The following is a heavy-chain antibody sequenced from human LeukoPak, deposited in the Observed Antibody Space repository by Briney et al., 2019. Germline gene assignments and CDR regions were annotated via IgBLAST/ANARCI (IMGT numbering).Heavy chain of an antibody. J-gene: IGHJ4*02. CDR2: IYYSGST. V-gene: IGHV4-59*01. CDR3: ARVQTPSGSGSYSFDY. Sequence: KPSETLSLTCTVSGGSIRSYYWSWIRQPPGKGLGCIGYIYYSGSTNYNPSLKSRVTISVDTSKNQFSLKLSSVTAADTAVYYCARVQTPSGSGSYSFDYWGQGTLVTVSS. CDR1: GGSIRSYY. D-gene: IGHD3-10*01.